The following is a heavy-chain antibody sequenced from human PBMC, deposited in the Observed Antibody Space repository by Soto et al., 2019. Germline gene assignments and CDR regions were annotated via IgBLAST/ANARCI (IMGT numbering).Heavy chain of an antibody. CDR2: IYYSGST. CDR1: GGSISSGDYY. CDR3: ARDPVVRGESLYYYYGMDV. Sequence: PSETLSLTCTVSGGSISSGDYYWSWIRQPPGKGLEWIGYIYYSGSTYYNPSLKSRVTISVDTSKNQFSLKLSSVTAADTAVYYCARDPVVRGESLYYYYGMDVWGQGTTVTVYS. J-gene: IGHJ6*02. V-gene: IGHV4-30-4*01. D-gene: IGHD3-10*01.